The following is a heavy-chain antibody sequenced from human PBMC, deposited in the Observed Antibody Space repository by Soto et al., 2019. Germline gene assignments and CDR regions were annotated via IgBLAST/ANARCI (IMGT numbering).Heavy chain of an antibody. CDR1: GGTSTIYT. D-gene: IGHD1-26*01. Sequence: QVQLVQSGAEVKKPGSSLTVSCETSGGTSTIYTITWVRQAPGQGLQWMGRIVPTLRLTNYAQDFQGRLTLTADTSTSTAHMELSSLTSEDTAVYYCATEKYGAGRVGVDTWGQGTLVTVSS. V-gene: IGHV1-69*08. J-gene: IGHJ5*02. CDR3: ATEKYGAGRVGVDT. CDR2: IVPTLRLT.